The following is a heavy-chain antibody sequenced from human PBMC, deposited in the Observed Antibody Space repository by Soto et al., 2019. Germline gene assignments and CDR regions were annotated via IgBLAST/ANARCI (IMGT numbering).Heavy chain of an antibody. V-gene: IGHV1-2*02. CDR2: INPNSGGT. Sequence: ASVKVSCKASGYTFTGYYMHWVRQAPGQGLEWMGWINPNSGGTNYAQKFQGRVTMTRDTSISTAYMELSRLRSDDTAVYYCARDGVARYYYDSSGWYYFDYWGQGTLVTVSS. CDR3: ARDGVARYYYDSSGWYYFDY. D-gene: IGHD3-22*01. J-gene: IGHJ4*02. CDR1: GYTFTGYY.